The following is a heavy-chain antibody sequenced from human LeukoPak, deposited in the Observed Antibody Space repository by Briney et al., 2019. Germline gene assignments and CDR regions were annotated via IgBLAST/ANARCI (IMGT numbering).Heavy chain of an antibody. CDR3: AKGGGYSYGPQYNFDY. V-gene: IGHV3-23*01. D-gene: IGHD5-18*01. CDR1: GLTFSSYA. CDR2: ITGSGGGT. J-gene: IGHJ4*02. Sequence: GGALRLCFAASGLTFSSYAMSWVRQAPGKGLEWVSAITGSGGGTFYADSVKGRFTIPRDNSKNTLYLEMNSLRADDTAVYYCAKGGGYSYGPQYNFDYWGQGTLVTVSS.